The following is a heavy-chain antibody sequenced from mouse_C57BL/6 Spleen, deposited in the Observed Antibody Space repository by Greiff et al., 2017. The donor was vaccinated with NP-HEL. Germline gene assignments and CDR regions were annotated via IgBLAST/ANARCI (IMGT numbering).Heavy chain of an antibody. D-gene: IGHD6-1*01. CDR2: ISSGSSTI. CDR1: GFTFSDYG. J-gene: IGHJ4*01. CDR3: ARGSRMDY. V-gene: IGHV5-17*01. Sequence: EVKVEESGGGLVKPGGSLKLSCAASGFTFSDYGMHWVRQAPEKGLEWVAYISSGSSTIYYADTVKGRFTISRDNAKNTLFLQMTSLRSEDTAMYYCARGSRMDYWGQGTSVTVSS.